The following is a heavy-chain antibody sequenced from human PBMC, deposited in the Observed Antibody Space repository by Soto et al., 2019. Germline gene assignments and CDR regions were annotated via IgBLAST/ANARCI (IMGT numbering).Heavy chain of an antibody. CDR3: AKCTTDKRLQSSGWCNWLDP. CDR2: TVTTGGTA. J-gene: IGHJ5*02. D-gene: IGHD3-22*01. Sequence: EVHLFDSGGGLVQPGGSLRLSCAASGFSLSNSAMTWVRQAPGKGLQWLSATVTTGGTAFADSVKGRFSVSRDISKTTTYLQMNSLRMYDTAVNYFAKCTTDKRLQSSGWCNWLDPWGQGSLVTVSS. V-gene: IGHV3-23*01. CDR1: GFSLSNSA.